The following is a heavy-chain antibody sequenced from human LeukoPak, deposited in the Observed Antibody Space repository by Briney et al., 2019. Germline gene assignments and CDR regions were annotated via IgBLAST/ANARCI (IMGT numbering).Heavy chain of an antibody. CDR2: IWYDGSNK. CDR1: GFTFSSYG. V-gene: IGHV3-33*01. CDR3: AREDSSGYYYVSNWFDP. D-gene: IGHD3-22*01. Sequence: GGSLRLSCAAPGFTFSSYGMHRGRPAPRKGLGWGALIWYDGSNKYYADSVKGRFTISRDNSKNTLYLQMNSLRAEDTAVYYCAREDSSGYYYVSNWFDPWGQGTLVTVSS. J-gene: IGHJ5*02.